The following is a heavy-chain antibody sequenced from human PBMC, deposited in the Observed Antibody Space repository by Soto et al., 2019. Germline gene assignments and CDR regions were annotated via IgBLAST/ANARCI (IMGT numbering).Heavy chain of an antibody. Sequence: ASAKVSCKASGYTFTSYDINWVRQATGQGLERIGWMNPISGNTGYAQKFQGRVTMTRNTSISTAYMELSSLRSEDTAVYYCARGGTTVTTPPSDYWGQGTLVTVSS. CDR2: MNPISGNT. CDR3: ARGGTTVTTPPSDY. V-gene: IGHV1-8*01. D-gene: IGHD4-17*01. CDR1: GYTFTSYD. J-gene: IGHJ4*02.